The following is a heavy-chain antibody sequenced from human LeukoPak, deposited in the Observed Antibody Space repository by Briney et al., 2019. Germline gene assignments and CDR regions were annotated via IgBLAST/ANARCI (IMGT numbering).Heavy chain of an antibody. Sequence: GGSLRLSCAASGFTFSSYWMSWVRQAPGKGLEWVANIKQDGSEKYYVDSVKGRFTISRDNAKNSLYLQMNSLRAEDTAVYYCARSKERSYGDYPLVYWGQGTLVTVSS. CDR3: ARSKERSYGDYPLVY. D-gene: IGHD4-17*01. CDR1: GFTFSSYW. V-gene: IGHV3-7*01. J-gene: IGHJ4*02. CDR2: IKQDGSEK.